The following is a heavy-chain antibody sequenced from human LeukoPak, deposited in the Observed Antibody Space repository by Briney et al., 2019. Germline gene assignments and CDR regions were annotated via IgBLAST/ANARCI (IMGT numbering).Heavy chain of an antibody. CDR2: IWYDGSNK. CDR3: AREEGVTALDY. CDR1: GFTFSSYA. V-gene: IGHV3-33*08. J-gene: IGHJ4*02. D-gene: IGHD4-23*01. Sequence: PGGSLRLSCAASGFTFSSYAMSWVRQAPGKGLEWVAVIWYDGSNKYYADSVKGRFTISRDNSKNTLYLQMNSLRAEDTAVYYCAREEGVTALDYWGQGTLVTVSS.